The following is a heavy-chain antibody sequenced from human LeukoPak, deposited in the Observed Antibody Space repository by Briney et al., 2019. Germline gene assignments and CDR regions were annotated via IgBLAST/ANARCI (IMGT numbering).Heavy chain of an antibody. Sequence: ASVKVSCKASGYTFTGHYMHWVRQAPGQGLEWTGIINPSGGTISYTQKFQGRVTMTRDTSTSTVYMELSSLRSEDTAVYFCARAEREYSSSSGVWGQGTLVTVSS. CDR1: GYTFTGHY. J-gene: IGHJ4*02. V-gene: IGHV1-46*01. CDR2: INPSGGTI. D-gene: IGHD6-6*01. CDR3: ARAEREYSSSSGV.